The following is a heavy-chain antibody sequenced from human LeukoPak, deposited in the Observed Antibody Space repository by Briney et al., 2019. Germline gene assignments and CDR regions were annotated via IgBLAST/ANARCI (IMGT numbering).Heavy chain of an antibody. V-gene: IGHV4-39*02. Sequence: SETLSLTCTVSGGSISSSRDYWAWIRQSPGKGLEWIGTLDYSGSTYYNPSLKSRVTVSVDTSESHFSLKLSSVTAADTAVYYCAGYLANHFDPWGQGTLVTVSS. D-gene: IGHD1-14*01. CDR3: AGYLANHFDP. CDR2: LDYSGST. CDR1: GGSISSSRDY. J-gene: IGHJ5*02.